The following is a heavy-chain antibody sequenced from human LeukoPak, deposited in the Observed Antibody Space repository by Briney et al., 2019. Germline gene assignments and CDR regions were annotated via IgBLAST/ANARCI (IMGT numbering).Heavy chain of an antibody. CDR3: AKGKNYYGSGSYYPLNY. Sequence: GGSLRLSCAASGFTFSSHGMSWVRQAPGKGLEWVSAISGSGGSTYYADSVKGRFTISRDNSKNTLYLQMNSLRAEDTAVYYCAKGKNYYGSGSYYPLNYWGQGTLVTVSS. D-gene: IGHD3-10*01. V-gene: IGHV3-23*01. CDR2: ISGSGGST. J-gene: IGHJ4*02. CDR1: GFTFSSHG.